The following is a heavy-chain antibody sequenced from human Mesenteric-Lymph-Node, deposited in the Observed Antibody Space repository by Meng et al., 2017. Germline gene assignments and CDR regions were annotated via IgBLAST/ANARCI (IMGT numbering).Heavy chain of an antibody. J-gene: IGHJ4*02. D-gene: IGHD3-22*01. V-gene: IGHV7-4-1*02. CDR1: GYTFTSYA. CDR3: ARVGDSSGYYTGGFDF. CDR2: INTDTGNP. Sequence: QVQLVQSASELKKPGASVQVSCKASGYTFTSYAMNWVRQAPGQGLEWMGWINTDTGNPTYVQGFTGRFVFSLDTSVSTAYLQISSLKAEDTAVYYCARVGDSSGYYTGGFDFWGQGTLVTVSS.